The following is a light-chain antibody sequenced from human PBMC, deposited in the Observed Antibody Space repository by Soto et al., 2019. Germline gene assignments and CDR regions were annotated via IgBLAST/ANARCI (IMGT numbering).Light chain of an antibody. CDR3: QHFHNWPPWT. Sequence: EVVMTQSPDTLSVSPGERATLSCRASQSVSSSLAWYQQKPGQAPRLLIYGASTRATGVPARFSGSGSGTEFTLTISSRQSEDVAVYYCQHFHNWPPWTFGQGTRVEI. CDR1: QSVSSS. V-gene: IGKV3-15*01. CDR2: GAS. J-gene: IGKJ1*01.